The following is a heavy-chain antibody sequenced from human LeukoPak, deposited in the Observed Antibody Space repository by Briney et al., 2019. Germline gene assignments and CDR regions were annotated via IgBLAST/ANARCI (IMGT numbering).Heavy chain of an antibody. Sequence: YPGGSLRLSCTVSGFTVSSNSMSWDRQAPGKGLEWVSFIYSDNTHYSDSVKGRFTISRDNSKNTLYLQMNSLRAEDTAVYYCARRAGAYSHPYDYWGQGTLVTVSS. CDR3: ARRAGAYSHPYDY. J-gene: IGHJ4*02. CDR2: IYSDNT. CDR1: GFTVSSNS. D-gene: IGHD4/OR15-4a*01. V-gene: IGHV3-53*01.